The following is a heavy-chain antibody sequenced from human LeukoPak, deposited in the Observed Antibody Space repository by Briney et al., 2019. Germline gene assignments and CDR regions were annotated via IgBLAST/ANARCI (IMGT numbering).Heavy chain of an antibody. CDR1: GFTFSSYS. CDR2: ISSSSSYI. Sequence: PGGSLRLSCAASGFTFSSYSMNWVRQAPGKGLEWVSSISSSSSYIYYADSVKGRFTISRDNAKNSLYLQMNSLRAEDTAVYYCARVLAGGTNWFDPWGQGTLVTVSS. D-gene: IGHD3-16*01. CDR3: ARVLAGGTNWFDP. J-gene: IGHJ5*02. V-gene: IGHV3-21*01.